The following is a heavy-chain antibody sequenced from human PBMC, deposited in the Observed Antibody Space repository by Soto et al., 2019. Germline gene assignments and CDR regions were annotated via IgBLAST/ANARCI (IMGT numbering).Heavy chain of an antibody. CDR1: GFTFSSYG. CDR3: AKDHFYSGSSATDY. V-gene: IGHV3-30*18. CDR2: ISYDGSNK. D-gene: IGHD1-26*01. Sequence: QVQLVESGGGVVQPGRSLRLSCAASGFTFSSYGMHWVRQAPGKGLEWVAVISYDGSNKYYADSVKGRFTISRDNSKNTLYLQINSLRAEDTAVYYCAKDHFYSGSSATDYWGQGTLVTVSS. J-gene: IGHJ4*02.